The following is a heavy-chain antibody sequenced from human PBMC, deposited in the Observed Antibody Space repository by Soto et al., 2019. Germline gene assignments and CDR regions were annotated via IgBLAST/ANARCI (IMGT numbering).Heavy chain of an antibody. D-gene: IGHD5-12*01. CDR1: GYTFTSYG. CDR2: ISAYNGNT. V-gene: IGHV1-18*01. CDR3: ARDQSGWLRHYYYYMDV. J-gene: IGHJ6*03. Sequence: ASVKVSCKASGYTFTSYGISWVRQAPGQGLEWMGWISAYNGNTNYAQKLQGRVTMTTDTSTSTAYMELRSLRSDDTAVYYCARDQSGWLRHYYYYMDVWGKGTTVTVSS.